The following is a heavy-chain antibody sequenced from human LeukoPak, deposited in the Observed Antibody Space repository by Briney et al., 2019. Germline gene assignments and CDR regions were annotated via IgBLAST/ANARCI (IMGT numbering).Heavy chain of an antibody. Sequence: PSETLSLTCTVSGGSVSSGSYYWSWIRQPPGKGLEWTGYIYYSGSTNYNPSLKSRVTISVDTSKNQFSLKLSSVTAADTAVYYCARVGATYGAFDIWGQGTMVTVSS. J-gene: IGHJ3*02. V-gene: IGHV4-61*01. D-gene: IGHD1-26*01. CDR3: ARVGATYGAFDI. CDR1: GGSVSSGSYY. CDR2: IYYSGST.